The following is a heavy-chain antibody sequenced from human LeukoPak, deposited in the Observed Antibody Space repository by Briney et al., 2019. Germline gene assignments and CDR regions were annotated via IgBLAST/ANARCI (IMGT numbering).Heavy chain of an antibody. CDR3: ARGPQLEKIAAAGTGGHWFDP. CDR1: GGSISSSNW. CDR2: IYHSGST. J-gene: IGHJ5*02. D-gene: IGHD6-13*01. Sequence: PSGTLSLTCAVSGGSISSSNWWSWVRQPPGKGLEWIGEIYHSGSTNYNPSLKSRVTISVDKSKNQFSLKLSSVTAADTAVYYCARGPQLEKIAAAGTGGHWFDPWGQGTLVTVSS. V-gene: IGHV4-4*02.